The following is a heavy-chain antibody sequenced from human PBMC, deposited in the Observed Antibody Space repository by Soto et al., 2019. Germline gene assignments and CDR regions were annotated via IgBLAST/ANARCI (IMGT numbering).Heavy chain of an antibody. Sequence: EVQLVESGGGLVQPGRSLRLSCAASGFTFDDYAMHWVWQAPGKGLEWVSGISWNSGSIGYADSVKGRFTISRDNAKNSLYLQMNSLWAEDTALYYCAKDGGGYCSGGSCYPEYYFDYWGQGTLVTVSS. J-gene: IGHJ4*02. V-gene: IGHV3-9*01. CDR3: AKDGGGYCSGGSCYPEYYFDY. CDR1: GFTFDDYA. D-gene: IGHD2-15*01. CDR2: ISWNSGSI.